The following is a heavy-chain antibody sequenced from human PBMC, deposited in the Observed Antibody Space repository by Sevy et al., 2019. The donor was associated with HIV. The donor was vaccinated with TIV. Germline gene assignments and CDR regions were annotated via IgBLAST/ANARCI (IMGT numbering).Heavy chain of an antibody. CDR3: AREGGYSDQGMDV. CDR2: ISSSSSNI. J-gene: IGHJ6*02. D-gene: IGHD5-12*01. V-gene: IGHV3-48*01. CDR1: GFTFSSYD. Sequence: GGSLRLSCAASGFTFSSYDMNWVRQAPGKRLEWVSYISSSSSNIYYADSVKGRFTISRDNAKNSLYVQMNSLRAEDTAVYYCAREGGYSDQGMDVWGQGTTVTVSS.